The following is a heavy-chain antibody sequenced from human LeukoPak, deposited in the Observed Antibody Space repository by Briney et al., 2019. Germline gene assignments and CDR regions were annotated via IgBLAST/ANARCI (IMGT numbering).Heavy chain of an antibody. CDR1: GFTFSNYW. Sequence: GGSLGLSCAASGFTFSNYWMSWVRQAPGKGLEWVANIKQDGSEKYYVGSVKGRFTISRDNAKNSLYLQMNSLRAEDTAVYYCARNYRSSSGRSIDYWGQGTLVTVSS. CDR2: IKQDGSEK. V-gene: IGHV3-7*01. J-gene: IGHJ4*02. D-gene: IGHD6-6*01. CDR3: ARNYRSSSGRSIDY.